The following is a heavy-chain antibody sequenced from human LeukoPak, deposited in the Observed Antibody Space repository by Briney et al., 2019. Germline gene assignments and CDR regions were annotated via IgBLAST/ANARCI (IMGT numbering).Heavy chain of an antibody. CDR3: ARGYYYMDV. CDR2: IYSSGTT. CDR1: GDSSSSTRYY. J-gene: IGHJ6*03. Sequence: SETLSLTCTVSGDSSSSTRYYWGWIRQPPGKGLQWVGSIYSSGTTYYNPSLKSRVTISVDTSKNQFSLKLSSVTAADTAVYYCARGYYYMDVWGKGTTVTVSS. V-gene: IGHV4-39*07.